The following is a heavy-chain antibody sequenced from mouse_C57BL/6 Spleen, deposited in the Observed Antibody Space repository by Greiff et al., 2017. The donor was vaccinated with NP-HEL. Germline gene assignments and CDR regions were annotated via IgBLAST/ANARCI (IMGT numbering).Heavy chain of an antibody. D-gene: IGHD1-1*01. CDR1: GYTFTSYW. Sequence: VQLQQPGAELVMPGASVKLSCKASGYTFTSYWMHWVKQRPGQGLEWIGEIDPADSFTNYTQKFKGKSTLTVDKSSSTAYMQLSSLTSEDSAVYYCAKSYYGSSSFAYWGQGTLVTVSA. V-gene: IGHV1-69*01. CDR2: IDPADSFT. CDR3: AKSYYGSSSFAY. J-gene: IGHJ3*01.